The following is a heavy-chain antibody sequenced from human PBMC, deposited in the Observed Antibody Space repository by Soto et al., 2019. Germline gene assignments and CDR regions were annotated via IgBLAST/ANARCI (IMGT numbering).Heavy chain of an antibody. CDR1: GGTFSSYA. J-gene: IGHJ3*02. CDR2: IIPIFGNT. CDR3: ASPITGTVNDAFDI. V-gene: IGHV1-69*05. D-gene: IGHD1-7*01. Sequence: SVKVSCKASGGTFSSYAISWVRQAPGQGLEWMGGIIPIFGNTNYAQKFQGRVTITTDKSTSTAYMELRSLRSDDTAVYYCASPITGTVNDAFDIWGQGTMVTVSS.